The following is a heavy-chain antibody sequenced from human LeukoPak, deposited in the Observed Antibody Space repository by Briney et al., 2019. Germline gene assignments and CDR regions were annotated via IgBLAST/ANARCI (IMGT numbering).Heavy chain of an antibody. CDR1: GFTFDDYA. Sequence: GGSLRLSCAASGFTFDDYAMHWVRQAPGKGLEWVSGISWNSGSIGYADSVKGRFTISRDNAKNSLYLQMNSLRAEDTAVYYCARIRRGYSYGLDYRGQGTLVTVSS. CDR3: ARIRRGYSYGLDY. D-gene: IGHD5-18*01. V-gene: IGHV3-9*01. CDR2: ISWNSGSI. J-gene: IGHJ4*02.